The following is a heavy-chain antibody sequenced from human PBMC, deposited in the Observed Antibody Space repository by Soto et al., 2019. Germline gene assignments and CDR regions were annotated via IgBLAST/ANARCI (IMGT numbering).Heavy chain of an antibody. Sequence: EVQLVESGGGLVQPGGSLRLSCAASGFTLSNFYISWVRQSPGKGPQWLGNIKGDGSDAHYVDSVKGRLTISRDNAGNSIYLQMNNLRAEDTAMYYCARDPVTSDWGQGTLVTVSS. J-gene: IGHJ4*02. CDR3: ARDPVTSD. V-gene: IGHV3-7*03. CDR2: IKGDGSDA. CDR1: GFTLSNFY.